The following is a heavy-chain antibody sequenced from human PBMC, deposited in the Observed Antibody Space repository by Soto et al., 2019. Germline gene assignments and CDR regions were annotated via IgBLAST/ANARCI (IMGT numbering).Heavy chain of an antibody. Sequence: PVGSLRLSCASSGFTFSTYTMNWVRQAPGKGLEWVSSINGRGNYIYYAESVKGRVTISRDNAKNSLYLQMDRLRAEDTALYYCVREDGKVGTNSAFDYWGLGALVTVSS. J-gene: IGHJ4*02. CDR2: INGRGNYI. V-gene: IGHV3-21*01. D-gene: IGHD1-26*01. CDR3: VREDGKVGTNSAFDY. CDR1: GFTFSTYT.